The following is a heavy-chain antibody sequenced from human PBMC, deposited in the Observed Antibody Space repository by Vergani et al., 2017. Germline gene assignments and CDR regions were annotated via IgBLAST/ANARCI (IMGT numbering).Heavy chain of an antibody. D-gene: IGHD2-2*02. V-gene: IGHV3-15*01. CDR2: IRSKNDGGTA. J-gene: IGHJ4*02. Sequence: EVHLLESGGGLRQPGGSLKLSCAASGFSFSTYSINWVRQAPGKGLEWIGRIRSKNDGGTADYAAPLKGRFTISRDDSKDSAFLLVNNLKTEDTAVYFCYTDYHDYWGQGTLVTVSS. CDR1: GFSFSTYS. CDR3: YTDYHDY.